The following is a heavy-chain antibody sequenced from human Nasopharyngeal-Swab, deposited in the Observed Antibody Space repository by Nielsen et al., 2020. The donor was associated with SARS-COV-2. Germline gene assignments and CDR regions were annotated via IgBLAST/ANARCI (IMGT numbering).Heavy chain of an antibody. CDR2: ISYDGSNK. V-gene: IGHV3-30-3*01. D-gene: IGHD6-6*01. J-gene: IGHJ4*02. Sequence: GGSLRLSCAVSGFTFSSYAMHWVRQAPGKGLEWVAVISYDGSNKYYADSVKGRFTISRDNSKNTLYLQMNSLRAEDTAVYYCARGSSSYYFDYWGQGTLVTVSS. CDR3: ARGSSSYYFDY. CDR1: GFTFSSYA.